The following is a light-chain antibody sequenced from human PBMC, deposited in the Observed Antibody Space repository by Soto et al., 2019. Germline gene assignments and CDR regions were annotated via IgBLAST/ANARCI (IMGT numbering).Light chain of an antibody. CDR3: QRYNDWPLT. J-gene: IGKJ4*01. CDR1: QSVNSN. CDR2: GAS. Sequence: EKVMTQSPAALSVSPGERATLSCRASQSVNSNLAWYQQKPGQAPRLLLYGASTRATGIPARFSGSASGTEFTLTISSLQSEDSAVYYCQRYNDWPLTFGGGTKVEIK. V-gene: IGKV3-15*01.